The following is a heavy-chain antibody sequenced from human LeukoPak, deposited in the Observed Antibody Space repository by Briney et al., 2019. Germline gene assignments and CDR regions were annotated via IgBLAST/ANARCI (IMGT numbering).Heavy chain of an antibody. CDR1: GYTFTMYY. CDR3: ARGRRGVLSGSLGVLFASYYTYYYMDV. J-gene: IGHJ6*03. D-gene: IGHD3-16*01. Sequence: ASVKVSCKASGYTFTMYYIHWVRQAPGQGLEWMGMINPSDGATTYAQRFQGRVTMTRDMTTTTVYMDLRSLRSEDTAVYFCARGRRGVLSGSLGVLFASYYTYYYMDVWGRGTTVTVSS. CDR2: INPSDGAT. V-gene: IGHV1-46*01.